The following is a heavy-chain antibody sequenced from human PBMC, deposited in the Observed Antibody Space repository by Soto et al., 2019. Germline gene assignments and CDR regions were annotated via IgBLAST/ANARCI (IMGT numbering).Heavy chain of an antibody. CDR1: GYTFTSYA. J-gene: IGHJ4*02. Sequence: QVQLVQSGAEVKKPGASVRVSCRASGYTFTSYAIHWVRQAPGQRLEWMGWINAGNGDTKYSQKFQGRVTITRETSASIAYMELSSLKSEDTALHYCAREVASADYFFDYWGQGTLVTVSS. D-gene: IGHD2-21*02. CDR3: AREVASADYFFDY. V-gene: IGHV1-3*01. CDR2: INAGNGDT.